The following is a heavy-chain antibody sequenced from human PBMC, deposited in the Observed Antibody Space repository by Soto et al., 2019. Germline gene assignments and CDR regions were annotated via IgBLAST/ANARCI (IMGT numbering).Heavy chain of an antibody. D-gene: IGHD4-17*01. CDR1: GFTFGDYA. V-gene: IGHV3-49*03. Sequence: GGSLRLSCTASGFTFGDYAMSWFRQAPGKGLEWVGFIRSKAYGGTTEYAASVKGRFTISRDDSKSIAYLQMNSLKTEDTAVYYCTRENFRGVTTHADAFDIWGQGTMVTVSS. J-gene: IGHJ3*02. CDR2: IRSKAYGGTT. CDR3: TRENFRGVTTHADAFDI.